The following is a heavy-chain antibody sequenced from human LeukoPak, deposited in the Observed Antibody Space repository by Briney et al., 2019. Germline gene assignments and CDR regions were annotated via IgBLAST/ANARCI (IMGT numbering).Heavy chain of an antibody. Sequence: GGSLRLSCAASGFTFSSYAMSWVRQAPGKGLEWVSVISTGGGSTHYANSVKGRFTISRDNSKNMLYLQMNSLRAEDTAVYYCAKAESSSWTYYFDYWGQGTLVTVS. D-gene: IGHD6-13*01. J-gene: IGHJ4*02. CDR2: ISTGGGST. V-gene: IGHV3-23*01. CDR3: AKAESSSWTYYFDY. CDR1: GFTFSSYA.